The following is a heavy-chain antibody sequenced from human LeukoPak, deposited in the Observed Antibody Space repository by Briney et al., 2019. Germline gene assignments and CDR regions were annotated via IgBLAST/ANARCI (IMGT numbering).Heavy chain of an antibody. V-gene: IGHV4-39*02. CDR1: GGSISSSSYY. J-gene: IGHJ6*04. CDR2: IHYSGST. D-gene: IGHD2-2*01. Sequence: PSETLSLTCTVSGGSISSSSYYWGWIRQPPGKGLEWIGSIHYSGSTYYNPSLKSRVTISVDTSKNQFSLKLSSATAADTAVYYCAGDSEIVVVPAEDVWGKGTTVTVSS. CDR3: AGDSEIVVVPAEDV.